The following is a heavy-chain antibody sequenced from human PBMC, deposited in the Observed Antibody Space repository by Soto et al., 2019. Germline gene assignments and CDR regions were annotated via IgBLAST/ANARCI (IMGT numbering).Heavy chain of an antibody. J-gene: IGHJ6*02. CDR1: GGSISPYY. Sequence: QVQLQESGPGLVKPSETLSLFCTVSGGSISPYYWSWIRQPPGKGLEWIAYIYYSGSTYYNPSLKSRVTISVDTSKNQFSLKLNSVTAADTAVYYCARDLRFQGHDYADYLGYGLDVWGQGTTVTVSS. CDR3: ARDLRFQGHDYADYLGYGLDV. V-gene: IGHV4-59*01. D-gene: IGHD4-17*01. CDR2: IYYSGST.